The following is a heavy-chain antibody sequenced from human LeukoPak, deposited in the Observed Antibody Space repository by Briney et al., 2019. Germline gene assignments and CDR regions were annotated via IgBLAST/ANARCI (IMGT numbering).Heavy chain of an antibody. CDR1: VYTFTGYY. Sequence: ASVTVSYKASVYTFTGYYMHWVRQAPGQGLEGMGWINPNSGGTNYAQNFQGRVTMTRDTSISTAYMEVSRLRSDDTAVYYCARAATVTGIDYWGQGTLVTVSS. V-gene: IGHV1-2*02. CDR2: INPNSGGT. J-gene: IGHJ4*02. CDR3: ARAATVTGIDY. D-gene: IGHD4-17*01.